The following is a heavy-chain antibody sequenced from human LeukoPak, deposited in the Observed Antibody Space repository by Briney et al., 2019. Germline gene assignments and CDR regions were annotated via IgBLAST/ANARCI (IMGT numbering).Heavy chain of an antibody. CDR1: GGSISSSSYY. J-gene: IGHJ5*02. CDR3: ASTMVRGVIIRLNWFDP. V-gene: IGHV4-39*01. D-gene: IGHD3-10*01. Sequence: SETLSLTCTVSGGSISSSSYYWGWIRQPPGKGLEWIGRIYASGRSNYNPSLKSRVTISVDTSKNQFSLKLNSVTAADTAVYYCASTMVRGVIIRLNWFDPWGQGTLVTVSS. CDR2: IYASGRS.